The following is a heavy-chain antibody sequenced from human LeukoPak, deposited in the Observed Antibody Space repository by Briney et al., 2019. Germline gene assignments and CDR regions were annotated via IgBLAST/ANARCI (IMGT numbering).Heavy chain of an antibody. V-gene: IGHV3-23*01. J-gene: IGHJ4*02. CDR3: AKGANLRYFDWLHFDY. D-gene: IGHD3-9*01. CDR2: ISGSGGST. Sequence: GGSLRLSCAASGFTFSSYWMSRVRQAPGKGLEWVSAISGSGGSTYYADSVKGRFTISRDNSKNTLSLQMNSLRAEDTAVYYCAKGANLRYFDWLHFDYWGQGTLVTVSS. CDR1: GFTFSSYW.